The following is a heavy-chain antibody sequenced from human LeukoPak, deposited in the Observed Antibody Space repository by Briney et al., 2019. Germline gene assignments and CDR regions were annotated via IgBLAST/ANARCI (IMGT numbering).Heavy chain of an antibody. CDR3: VHSYGFRYFDY. D-gene: IGHD5-18*01. V-gene: IGHV3-30*04. CDR2: ISYDGGNK. Sequence: KPGGSLRLSCAASGFTFSSYAMHWVRQAPGKGLEWVAVISYDGGNKYYADSVKGRFTISRDNSKNTLYLQMNSLRAEDTAVYYCVHSYGFRYFDYWGQGTLVTVSS. CDR1: GFTFSSYA. J-gene: IGHJ4*02.